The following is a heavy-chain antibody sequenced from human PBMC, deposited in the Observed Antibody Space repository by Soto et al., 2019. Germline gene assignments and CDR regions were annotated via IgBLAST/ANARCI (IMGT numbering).Heavy chain of an antibody. D-gene: IGHD6-13*01. CDR3: ARERPRPGQQRVYYFDY. J-gene: IGHJ4*02. Sequence: GGSLRLSCAASGFTFSSYGMHWVRQAPGKGLEWVAVIWYDGSNKYYADSVKGRFTISRDNSKNTLYLQMNSLRAEDTAVYYCARERPRPGQQRVYYFDYWGQGTLVTVSS. V-gene: IGHV3-33*01. CDR1: GFTFSSYG. CDR2: IWYDGSNK.